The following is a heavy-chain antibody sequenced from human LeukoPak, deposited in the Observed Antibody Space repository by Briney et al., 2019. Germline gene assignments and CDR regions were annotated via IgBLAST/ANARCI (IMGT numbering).Heavy chain of an antibody. D-gene: IGHD6-13*01. CDR3: ARAKGYSSSWHYYYYYMDV. Sequence: SETLSLTCTVSGGSISSYYWSWIRQPPGKGLEWIGYIYYSGSTNYNPSLKSRVTISVDTSKNQFSLKLSSVTAADTAVYYCARAKGYSSSWHYYYYYMDVWGKGTTVTVSS. CDR1: GGSISSYY. V-gene: IGHV4-59*01. J-gene: IGHJ6*03. CDR2: IYYSGST.